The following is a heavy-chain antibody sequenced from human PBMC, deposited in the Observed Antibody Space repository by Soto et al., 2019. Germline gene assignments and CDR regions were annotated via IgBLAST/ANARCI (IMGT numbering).Heavy chain of an antibody. V-gene: IGHV4-61*01. D-gene: IGHD1-26*01. CDR3: ARAGLGDGSDY. Sequence: QVQLQESGPGLVKPSETLSLTCTVSGGSVRSGSYYWSWIRQPPGKGLEWIGYIYYSGSTNYNPSLKSRVTISVDTSKNQFSLKLSSETAADTAVYYCARAGLGDGSDYWGQGTLVTVSS. CDR1: GGSVRSGSYY. CDR2: IYYSGST. J-gene: IGHJ4*02.